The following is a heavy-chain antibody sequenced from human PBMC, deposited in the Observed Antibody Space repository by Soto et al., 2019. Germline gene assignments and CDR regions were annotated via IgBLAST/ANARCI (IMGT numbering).Heavy chain of an antibody. CDR2: IYHSGRN. V-gene: IGHV4-30-2*01. CDR3: ARVPDR. Sequence: QLQLQESGSGLVKPSPTLSLTCAVSGCSISSGGYSWSWLRQPPGKGLEWSGYIYHSGRNYYKPSLKSRVTIYVDRSKIKFSLKLSSVTAADTAVYYCARVPDRWGQGTLVTVSS. D-gene: IGHD2-2*01. CDR1: GCSISSGGYS. J-gene: IGHJ5*02.